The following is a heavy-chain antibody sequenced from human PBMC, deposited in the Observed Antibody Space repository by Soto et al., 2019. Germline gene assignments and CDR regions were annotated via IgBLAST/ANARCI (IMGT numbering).Heavy chain of an antibody. J-gene: IGHJ4*02. Sequence: QVQLVESGGGVVQPGRPLRLSCAASGFTFSSYGMHWVRQAPGKGLEWVAVISYDGSNKYYADSVKGRFTISRDNSKNTLYLQMNSLRAEDTAVYYCAKDMEGATGYWGQGTLVTVSS. V-gene: IGHV3-30*18. CDR1: GFTFSSYG. CDR2: ISYDGSNK. D-gene: IGHD1-26*01. CDR3: AKDMEGATGY.